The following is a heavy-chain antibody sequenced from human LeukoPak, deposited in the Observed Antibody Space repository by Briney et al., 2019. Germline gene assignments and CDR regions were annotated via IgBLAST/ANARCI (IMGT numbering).Heavy chain of an antibody. Sequence: PGGSLRLSCAASGFIFSNYAMTCVRQAPGKGLEWVSSISMTGGSTYYADSVKGRFTISRDNSKNTLLLQMKDLRAEDTAVYYCARDLEIVAAGWYFDLWGRGTLVIVSS. V-gene: IGHV3-23*01. CDR2: ISMTGGST. D-gene: IGHD6-13*01. J-gene: IGHJ2*01. CDR3: ARDLEIVAAGWYFDL. CDR1: GFIFSNYA.